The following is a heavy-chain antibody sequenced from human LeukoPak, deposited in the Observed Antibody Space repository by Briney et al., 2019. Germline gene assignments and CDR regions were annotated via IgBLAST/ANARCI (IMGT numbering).Heavy chain of an antibody. CDR3: ARDRYDILTGYYPLMGQFDP. Sequence: GGSLRLSCAASGFTFSDYWMSWVRQAPGKGLGWVSYISNSGNSIYYADSVKGRFTIFRDNAKNSLYLQMNSLRAEDTAVYYCARDRYDILTGYYPLMGQFDPWGQGTLVTVSS. J-gene: IGHJ5*02. D-gene: IGHD3-9*01. CDR1: GFTFSDYW. V-gene: IGHV3-11*04. CDR2: ISNSGNSI.